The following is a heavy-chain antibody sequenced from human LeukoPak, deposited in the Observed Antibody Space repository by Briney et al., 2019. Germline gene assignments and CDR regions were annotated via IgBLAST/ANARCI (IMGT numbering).Heavy chain of an antibody. CDR1: GFTFSSYA. Sequence: GGSLRLSCAASGFTFSSYAMHWVRQAPGKGLEWVAVISYDGSNKYYADSVKGRFTISRDNSKNTLYLQMNSLRAEDTAVYYCARDEYTARAADYWGQGTLVTVSS. CDR2: ISYDGSNK. J-gene: IGHJ4*02. CDR3: ARDEYTARAADY. D-gene: IGHD6-6*01. V-gene: IGHV3-30-3*01.